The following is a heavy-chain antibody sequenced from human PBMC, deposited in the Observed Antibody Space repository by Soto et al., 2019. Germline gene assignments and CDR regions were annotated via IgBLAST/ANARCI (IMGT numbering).Heavy chain of an antibody. CDR3: AREGGSGWGPPWYYYYCMDV. J-gene: IGHJ6*02. V-gene: IGHV1-18*01. CDR1: GYTFTSYG. D-gene: IGHD6-19*01. Sequence: QVQLVQSGAEVKKPGASVKVSCKASGYTFTSYGISWVLQAPGQGLEWMGWISAYNGNTNYAQKLQGRVTMTPDTSTSTASMELRSLRSDDTAVYYCAREGGSGWGPPWYYYYCMDVWGQGTTVTVSS. CDR2: ISAYNGNT.